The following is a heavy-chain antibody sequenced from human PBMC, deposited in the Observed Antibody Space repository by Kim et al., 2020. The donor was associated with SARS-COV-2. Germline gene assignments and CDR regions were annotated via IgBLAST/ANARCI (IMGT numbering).Heavy chain of an antibody. V-gene: IGHV3-23*01. CDR2: ISGSDSST. D-gene: IGHD3-22*01. Sequence: GGSLRLSCAASGFTFSAYATSWVRQAPGKGLEWVSGISGSDSSTYNADFVKGRFIISRDNSKNTLPLQMNSLRAAETAGYYCVGHVGSSGSEFQHWGTGT. CDR1: GFTFSAYA. J-gene: IGHJ1*01. CDR3: VGHVGSSGSEFQH.